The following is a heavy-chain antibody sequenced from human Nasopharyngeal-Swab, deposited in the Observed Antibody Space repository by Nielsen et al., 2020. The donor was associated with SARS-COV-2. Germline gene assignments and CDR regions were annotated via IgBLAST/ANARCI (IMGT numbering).Heavy chain of an antibody. J-gene: IGHJ4*02. D-gene: IGHD6-19*01. CDR3: AKDLPFERIAVAGTAFDY. CDR1: GFTVSSNY. V-gene: IGHV3-23*01. Sequence: GESLKISCAASGFTVSSNYMSWVRQAPGKGLEWVSAISGSGGSTYYADSVKGRFTISRDNSKNTLYLQMNSLRAEDTAVYYCAKDLPFERIAVAGTAFDYWGQGTLVTVSS. CDR2: ISGSGGST.